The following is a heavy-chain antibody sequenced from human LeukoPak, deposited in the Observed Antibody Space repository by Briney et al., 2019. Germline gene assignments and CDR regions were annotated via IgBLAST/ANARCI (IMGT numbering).Heavy chain of an antibody. CDR2: IYYSGST. Sequence: SETLSLTCTVSGGSISSSSYYWGWIRQPPGKGLEWIGSIYYSGSTYYNPSLKSRVTISVDTSKNQFSLKLSSVTAADTAVYYCARDGYYYDSSGYYDRTGAFDIWGQGTMVTVSS. CDR3: ARDGYYYDSSGYYDRTGAFDI. D-gene: IGHD3-22*01. V-gene: IGHV4-39*07. CDR1: GGSISSSSYY. J-gene: IGHJ3*02.